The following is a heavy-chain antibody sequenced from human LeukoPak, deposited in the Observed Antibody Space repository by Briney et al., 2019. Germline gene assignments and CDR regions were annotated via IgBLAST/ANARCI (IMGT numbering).Heavy chain of an antibody. CDR3: ARDRGDYGSSDY. V-gene: IGHV4-4*07. D-gene: IGHD2-21*02. J-gene: IGHJ4*02. Sequence: SETLSLTCTVSGGSISSYYWSWLRQPAGKGLEWIGRIYGSGKTNHNPSLKSRVTMSVDTSKNQFSLKLSSVTAADTAVYYCARDRGDYGSSDYWGQGTLVTVSS. CDR1: GGSISSYY. CDR2: IYGSGKT.